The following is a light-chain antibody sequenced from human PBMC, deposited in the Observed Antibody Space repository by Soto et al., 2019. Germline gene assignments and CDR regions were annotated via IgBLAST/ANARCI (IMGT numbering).Light chain of an antibody. CDR3: AAWGDNLNGWV. V-gene: IGLV1-44*01. Sequence: QSVLTQPPSASGTPGQRVTISCSGSSSNIGNNAVNWYQQFPGTAPKLLIYDNIQRPSGVPDRLSGSKSGTSASLAISGLQSEDEADYYCAAWGDNLNGWVFGGGTQLTVL. J-gene: IGLJ3*02. CDR1: SSNIGNNA. CDR2: DNI.